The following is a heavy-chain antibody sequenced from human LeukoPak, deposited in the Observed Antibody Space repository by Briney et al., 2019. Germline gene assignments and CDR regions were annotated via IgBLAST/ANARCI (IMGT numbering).Heavy chain of an antibody. CDR2: INQSGST. Sequence: SETLSLTCAVSGGSFSVHYWSWIRQPPGKGLEWIGEINQSGSTTYNPSLKSRVTISVDTSKNQFSLKLSSVTAADTAVYYCARRGKYGSGSYYGYNYYYYMDVWGKGTTVTISS. CDR3: ARRGKYGSGSYYGYNYYYYMDV. D-gene: IGHD3-10*01. J-gene: IGHJ6*03. V-gene: IGHV4-34*01. CDR1: GGSFSVHY.